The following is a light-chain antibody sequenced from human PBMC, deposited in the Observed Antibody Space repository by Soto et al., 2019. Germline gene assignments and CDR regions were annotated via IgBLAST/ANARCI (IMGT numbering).Light chain of an antibody. CDR2: GAS. V-gene: IGKV3-20*01. Sequence: EIVLTQSPGTLSLSPGERGTLSCRASQSVNSRYVAWYQQKPGQAPRLLIYGASSRATGIPDRFSGSGSGTDFTLIISSLEPEDVAVHYCQLYGASPPYTFGQGTKLEI. J-gene: IGKJ2*01. CDR3: QLYGASPPYT. CDR1: QSVNSRY.